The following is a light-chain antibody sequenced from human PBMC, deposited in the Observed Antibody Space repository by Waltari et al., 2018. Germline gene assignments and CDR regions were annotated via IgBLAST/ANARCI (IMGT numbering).Light chain of an antibody. V-gene: IGLV2-23*01. J-gene: IGLJ2*01. Sequence: QSPLTQPAAVSGSPGQSTTISCTGSASAVGSYFLVSWYQQNPGKAPRLLIYAASRRPSGVSTRFSGSKSGNTASLTISGLQAEDEADYYCCSYAGTNTLLFGGGTKVTVL. CDR3: CSYAGTNTLL. CDR1: ASAVGSYFL. CDR2: AAS.